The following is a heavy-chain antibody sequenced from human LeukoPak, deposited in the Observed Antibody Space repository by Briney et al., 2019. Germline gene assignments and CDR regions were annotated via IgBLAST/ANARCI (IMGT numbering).Heavy chain of an antibody. CDR2: IIPIFGTA. Sequence: ASVKVSCKASGGTFSSYAISWVRQAPGQGLEWMGGIIPIFGTANYAQKFQGRVTITADESTSTAYMELSSLRSEDTAVYYCARWNNWNDRRYYYYGMDVWGKGTTVTVSS. CDR1: GGTFSSYA. J-gene: IGHJ6*04. CDR3: ARWNNWNDRRYYYYGMDV. V-gene: IGHV1-69*13. D-gene: IGHD1-1*01.